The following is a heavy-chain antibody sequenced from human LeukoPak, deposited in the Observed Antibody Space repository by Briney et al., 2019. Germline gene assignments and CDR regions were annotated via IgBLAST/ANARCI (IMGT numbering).Heavy chain of an antibody. D-gene: IGHD6-13*01. CDR3: AREYSSFEY. Sequence: SETLSLTCTVSGGSTSNYYWSWIRQPAGKPLEWIGRMYTSGRTDYNPSLKSRVTISVDTSKNQLSLKMRSVTAADTAVYYCAREYSSFEYWGQGTLVTVSS. V-gene: IGHV4-4*07. CDR1: GGSTSNYY. CDR2: MYTSGRT. J-gene: IGHJ4*02.